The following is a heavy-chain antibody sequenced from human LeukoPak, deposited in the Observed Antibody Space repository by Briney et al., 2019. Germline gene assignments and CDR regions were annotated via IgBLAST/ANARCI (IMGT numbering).Heavy chain of an antibody. J-gene: IGHJ6*03. CDR2: ISSSSSTI. Sequence: GGSLRLSCAASGFTFSSYSMNWVRQAPGKGLEWVSYISSSSSTIYYADSVKGRFTISRDNAKNSLYLQMNSLRAEDTAVYYCARRLVVPAATSYYYYYMDVWGKGTTVTISS. CDR1: GFTFSSYS. CDR3: ARRLVVPAATSYYYYYMDV. D-gene: IGHD2-2*01. V-gene: IGHV3-48*04.